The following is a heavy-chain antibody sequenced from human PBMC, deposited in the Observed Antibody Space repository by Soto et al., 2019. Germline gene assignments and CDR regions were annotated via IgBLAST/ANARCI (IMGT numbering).Heavy chain of an antibody. V-gene: IGHV1-69*13. J-gene: IGHJ6*02. Sequence: ASVKVSCKASGFSFTSYGISWVRQAPGQGLEWMGGIIPIFGTANYAQKFQGRVTITADESTSTSYMELSSLRSEDTAVYYCASTAEYYDSSGPRNSMDVWGQGTTVTVSS. CDR3: ASTAEYYDSSGPRNSMDV. CDR1: GFSFTSYG. D-gene: IGHD3-22*01. CDR2: IIPIFGTA.